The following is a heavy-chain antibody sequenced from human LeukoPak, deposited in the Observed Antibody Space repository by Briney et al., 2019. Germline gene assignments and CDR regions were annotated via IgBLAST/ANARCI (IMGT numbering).Heavy chain of an antibody. D-gene: IGHD3-10*01. J-gene: IGHJ6*02. CDR1: GFTFSSYG. V-gene: IGHV3-33*01. Sequence: GGSLRLSCAASGFTFSSYGMHWVRQAPGKGLEWGAVIWYDGSNKYYADSVKGRFTISRDTSKNTLYLQMNSLRAEDTAVYYCARELLWFGDYYYGMDVWGQGTTVTVSS. CDR2: IWYDGSNK. CDR3: ARELLWFGDYYYGMDV.